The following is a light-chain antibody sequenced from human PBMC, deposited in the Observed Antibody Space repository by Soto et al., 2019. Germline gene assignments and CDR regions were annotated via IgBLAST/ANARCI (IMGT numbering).Light chain of an antibody. CDR1: SSYIGAGYD. CDR3: QSYDDSLGGHVI. V-gene: IGLV1-40*01. J-gene: IGLJ2*01. Sequence: QPVLTQPPSVSGAPGQRVTISCTGSSSYIGAGYDVHWYQQLPGTAPKLLIYANTNRPSGVPDRFSGSKSGTSASLAITGLQAEDEAYYYCQSYDDSLGGHVIFGGGTKLTVL. CDR2: ANT.